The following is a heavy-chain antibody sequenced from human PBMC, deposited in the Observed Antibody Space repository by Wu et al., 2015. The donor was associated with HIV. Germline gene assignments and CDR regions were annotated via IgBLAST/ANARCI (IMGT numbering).Heavy chain of an antibody. V-gene: IGHV1-69*12. D-gene: IGHD4-11*01. CDR1: GGTFSSYA. CDR2: IIPIFGTA. J-gene: IGHJ6*03. Sequence: QVQLVQSGAEVKKPGSSVKVSCKASGGTFSSYAISWVRQAPGQGLEWMGGIIPIFGTANYAQKFQGRVTITADESTSTAYMELSSLRSEDTAVYYCASSRGYSNYLYYYYMDVWGKGTTVTVSS. CDR3: ASSRGYSNYLYYYYMDV.